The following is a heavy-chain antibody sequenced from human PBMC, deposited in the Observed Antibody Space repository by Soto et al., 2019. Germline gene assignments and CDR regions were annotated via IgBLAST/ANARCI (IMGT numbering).Heavy chain of an antibody. CDR2: IIPIFGTA. D-gene: IGHD3-22*01. J-gene: IGHJ1*01. CDR1: GGTFSSYA. CDR3: ARGRVVNYYDSSGYYKN. Sequence: GASVKVSCKASGGTFSSYAISWVRQAPGQGLEWMGGIIPIFGTANYAQKFQGRVTITADESTSTAFMELSSLRSEDTAVYYCARGRVVNYYDSSGYYKNWGQGTLVPVSS. V-gene: IGHV1-69*13.